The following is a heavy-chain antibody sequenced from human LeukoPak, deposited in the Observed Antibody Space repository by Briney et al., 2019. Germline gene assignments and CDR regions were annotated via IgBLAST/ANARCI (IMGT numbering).Heavy chain of an antibody. CDR2: ISSSSSYI. Sequence: KTGGSLRLSCAASGFTFSSYSMNWVRQAPGKGLEWVSSISSSSSYIYYADSVKGRFTISRHNAKNSLYLQMNSLRAEDTAVYYCARYLMAVAASDYWGQGTLVTVSS. V-gene: IGHV3-21*04. CDR1: GFTFSSYS. D-gene: IGHD6-19*01. CDR3: ARYLMAVAASDY. J-gene: IGHJ4*02.